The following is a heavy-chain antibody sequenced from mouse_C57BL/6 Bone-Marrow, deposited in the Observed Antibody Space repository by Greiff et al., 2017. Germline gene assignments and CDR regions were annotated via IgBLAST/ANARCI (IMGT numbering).Heavy chain of an antibody. CDR1: GYAFSSSW. CDR3: ARWGLRRGFAY. Sequence: VKLQQSGPELVKPGASVKISCKASGYAFSSSWMNWVKQRPGKGLEWIGRIYPGDGDTNYNGKFKGKATLTADKSSSTAYMQLSSLTSEDSAVYFCARWGLRRGFAYWGQGTLVTVSA. J-gene: IGHJ3*01. CDR2: IYPGDGDT. D-gene: IGHD2-4*01. V-gene: IGHV1-82*01.